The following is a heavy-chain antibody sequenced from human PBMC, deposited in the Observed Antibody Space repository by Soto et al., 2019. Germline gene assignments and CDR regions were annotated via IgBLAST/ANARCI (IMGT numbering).Heavy chain of an antibody. J-gene: IGHJ4*02. CDR3: ARVVVVPASKLVFDY. D-gene: IGHD2-2*01. CDR2: INHSGST. Sequence: SETLSLTCGVYGGSFSGYYWSWIRQPPGKGLEWIGEINHSGSTNYNPSLKSRVTISVDTSKNQFSLKLSSVTAADTAVYYCARVVVVPASKLVFDYWGQGTLVTVSS. V-gene: IGHV4-34*01. CDR1: GGSFSGYY.